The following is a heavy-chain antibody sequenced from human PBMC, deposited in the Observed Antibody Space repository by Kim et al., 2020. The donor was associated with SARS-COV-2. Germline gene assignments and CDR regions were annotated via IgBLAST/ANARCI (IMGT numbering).Heavy chain of an antibody. V-gene: IGHV2-5*02. CDR1: GFSLSTSGMA. CDR3: AHRGPYSSISNYFDP. J-gene: IGHJ5*02. D-gene: IGHD3-3*02. CDR2: IYWDDDK. Sequence: SGPTLVKPTQTLTLTCTFSGFSLSTSGMAVGWIRQPPGKALEWLAVIYWDDDKRFSPSLKSRLTITKDTSKNQVVLTMTNMDPVDTATYYCAHRGPYSSISNYFDPWGQGILVTVSS.